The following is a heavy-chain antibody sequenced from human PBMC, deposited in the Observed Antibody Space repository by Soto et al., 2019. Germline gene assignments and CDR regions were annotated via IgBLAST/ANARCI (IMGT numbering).Heavy chain of an antibody. CDR2: INPNSGGT. CDR3: ANINYYGSGSYYYYYGMDV. D-gene: IGHD3-10*01. CDR1: GYTFTGYY. Sequence: GASVKVSCKASGYTFTGYYMHWVRQAPGQGLEWMGWINPNSGGTNYAQKIQGRVTMTRDTSISTAYMELSRLRSDDTAVYYCANINYYGSGSYYYYYGMDVWGQGTTVTVSS. J-gene: IGHJ6*02. V-gene: IGHV1-2*02.